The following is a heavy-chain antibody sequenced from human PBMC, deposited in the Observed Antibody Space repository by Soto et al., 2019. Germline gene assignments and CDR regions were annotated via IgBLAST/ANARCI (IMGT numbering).Heavy chain of an antibody. V-gene: IGHV3-30*18. CDR1: GFTFRGYG. D-gene: IGHD5-18*01. J-gene: IGHJ6*02. CDR3: ANSEYSRYKNIDV. Sequence: GPLRLSCAASGFTFRGYGMHWVRQAPGRGLEWVALISYDGSIKYYADSVRGRFTISRDNSKNTLYLQMNSLRAEDTAVYYCANSEYSRYKNIDVWGQGTTVTVYS. CDR2: ISYDGSIK.